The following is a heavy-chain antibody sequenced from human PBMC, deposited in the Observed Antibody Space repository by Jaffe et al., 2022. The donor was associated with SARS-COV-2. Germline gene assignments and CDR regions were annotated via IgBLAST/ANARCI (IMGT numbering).Heavy chain of an antibody. CDR2: ISWNSGSI. CDR1: GFTFDDYA. Sequence: EVQLVESGGGLVQPGRSLRLSCAASGFTFDDYAMHWVRQAPGKGLEWVSGISWNSGSIGYADSVKGRFTISRDNAKNSLYLQMNSLRAEDTALYYCAKELRAVRGVIIRYGMDVWGQGTTVTVSS. CDR3: AKELRAVRGVIIRYGMDV. D-gene: IGHD3-10*01. J-gene: IGHJ6*02. V-gene: IGHV3-9*01.